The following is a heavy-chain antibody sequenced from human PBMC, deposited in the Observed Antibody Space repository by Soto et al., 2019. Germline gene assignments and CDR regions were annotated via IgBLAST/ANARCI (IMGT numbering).Heavy chain of an antibody. V-gene: IGHV3-23*01. CDR2: ISGSGGST. J-gene: IGHJ1*01. CDR3: AKAAAAGTRDGYFQH. Sequence: PGGYLRLSCAASGFTFSSYAMSWVRQAPGKGLEWVSAISGSGGSTYYADSVKGRFTISRDNSKNTLYLQMNSLRAEDTAVYYCAKAAAAGTRDGYFQHWGQGTLVTVAS. CDR1: GFTFSSYA. D-gene: IGHD6-13*01.